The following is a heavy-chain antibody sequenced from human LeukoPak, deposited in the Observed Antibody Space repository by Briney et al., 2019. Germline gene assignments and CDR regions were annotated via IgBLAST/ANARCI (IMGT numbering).Heavy chain of an antibody. D-gene: IGHD3-3*01. CDR3: ARVNDFWSGYNWFDP. CDR1: GGSISSGSYY. CDR2: IYTSGST. Sequence: SQTLSLTCTVSGGSISSGSYYWSWIRQPAGKGLEWIGRIYTSGSTNYNPSLKSRGTISVDTSKNQFSLKLSSVTAADTAVYYCARVNDFWSGYNWFDPWGQGTLVTVSS. J-gene: IGHJ5*02. V-gene: IGHV4-61*02.